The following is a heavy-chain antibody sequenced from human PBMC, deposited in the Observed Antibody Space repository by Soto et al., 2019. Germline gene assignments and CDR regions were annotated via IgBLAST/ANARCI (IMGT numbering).Heavy chain of an antibody. CDR2: VIPIFGTA. D-gene: IGHD1-20*01. V-gene: IGHV1-69*01. J-gene: IGHJ4*02. CDR3: ARRITGTTSEGSISDY. Sequence: QVQLVQSGAEVKKPGSSVKVSCKASGGTFSSYASSWVRQAPGQGLEWMGGVIPIFGTANYAQKFQGRVTITADEATSTADMELSSLRSEDTAVDYCARRITGTTSEGSISDYWGQGTLVTVS. CDR1: GGTFSSYA.